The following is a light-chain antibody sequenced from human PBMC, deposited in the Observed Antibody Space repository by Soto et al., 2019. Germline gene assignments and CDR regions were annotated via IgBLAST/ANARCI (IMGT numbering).Light chain of an antibody. J-gene: IGLJ1*01. V-gene: IGLV1-44*01. Sequence: QSVLTQPPSASGTPGQRSTISCSGSSSNIGDNPVNWYQQLPGAAPKLLIYINDQRPSGVPDRFSGSKSGTSASLAINGLQPEDEADYYCAAWDDSLNALFGTGTKVTVL. CDR1: SSNIGDNP. CDR2: IND. CDR3: AAWDDSLNAL.